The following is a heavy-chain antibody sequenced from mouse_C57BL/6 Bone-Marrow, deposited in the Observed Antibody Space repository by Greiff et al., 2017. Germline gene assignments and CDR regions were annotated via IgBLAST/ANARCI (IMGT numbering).Heavy chain of an antibody. Sequence: EVQLQQSGPELVKPGASVKISCKASGYTFTDYYMNWVKQRPGKGLEWIGGIYPENGGTSYNWKFKGKATLTADKSSSTAYMELRSLTSEDSAVYYCAHHGGSFDYWGQGTTLTVSS. CDR3: AHHGGSFDY. V-gene: IGHV1-26*01. J-gene: IGHJ2*01. CDR1: GYTFTDYY. CDR2: IYPENGGT.